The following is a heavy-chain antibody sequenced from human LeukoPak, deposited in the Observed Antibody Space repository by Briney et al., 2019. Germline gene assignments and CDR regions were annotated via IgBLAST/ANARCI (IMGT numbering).Heavy chain of an antibody. CDR2: IYSGGST. CDR1: GFTVSSNY. Sequence: GGSLRLSCAASGFTVSSNYMSWVRQAPGKGLEWVSVIYSGGSTYYADSVKGRFTISRDNSKNTLYLQMNSLRAEGTAVYYCARDNYGDYGTYFDYWGQGTLVTVSS. V-gene: IGHV3-53*01. J-gene: IGHJ4*02. CDR3: ARDNYGDYGTYFDY. D-gene: IGHD4-17*01.